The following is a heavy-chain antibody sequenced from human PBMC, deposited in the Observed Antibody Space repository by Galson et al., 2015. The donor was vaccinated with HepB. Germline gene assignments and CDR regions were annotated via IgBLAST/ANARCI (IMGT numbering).Heavy chain of an antibody. J-gene: IGHJ6*03. CDR2: INPNSGGT. V-gene: IGHV1-2*06. CDR3: AYYIWGSYYMDV. CDR1: GYTFTGYY. Sequence: SVKVSCKASGYTFTGYYMHWVRQAPGQGLEWMGRINPNSGGTNYAQKFQGRVTMTRDTSISTAYMELSRLRSDDTAVYYCAYYIWGSYYMDVWGKGTTVTVSS. D-gene: IGHD3-16*01.